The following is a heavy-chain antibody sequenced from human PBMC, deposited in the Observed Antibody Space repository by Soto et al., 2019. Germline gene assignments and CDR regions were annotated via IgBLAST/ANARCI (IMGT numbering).Heavy chain of an antibody. J-gene: IGHJ4*02. D-gene: IGHD5-18*01. V-gene: IGHV1-69*13. CDR1: GGTFSSYA. Sequence: EASVKVSCKASGGTFSSYAISWVRQAPGQGLEWMGGIIPIFGTANYAQKFQGRVTITADESTSTAYMELSSLRSEDTAVYYCACSDTAMAYFDYWGQGTLVTVSS. CDR3: ACSDTAMAYFDY. CDR2: IIPIFGTA.